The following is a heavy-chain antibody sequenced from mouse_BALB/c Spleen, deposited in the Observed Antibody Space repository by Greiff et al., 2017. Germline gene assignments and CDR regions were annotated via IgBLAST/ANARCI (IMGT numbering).Heavy chain of an antibody. CDR2: ISTYYGDA. V-gene: IGHV1S137*01. D-gene: IGHD1-1*01. Sequence: VKLVESGAELVRPGVSVKISCKGSGYTFTDYAMHWVKQSHAKSLEWIGVISTYYGDASYNQKFKGKATMTVDKSSSTAYMELARLTSEDSAIYYCARKGLYYGSSYDMDYWGEGTSVTVSS. CDR3: ARKGLYYGSSYDMDY. CDR1: GYTFTDYA. J-gene: IGHJ4*01.